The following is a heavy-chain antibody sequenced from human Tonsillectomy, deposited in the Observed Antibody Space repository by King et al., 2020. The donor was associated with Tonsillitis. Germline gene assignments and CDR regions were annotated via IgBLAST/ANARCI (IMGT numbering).Heavy chain of an antibody. V-gene: IGHV3-21*01. CDR2: ITSSSNYI. J-gene: IGHJ3*02. Sequence: VQLVESGGGLVKPGGSLRLSCATSGFTFNNYDMNWVRQAPGKGLEWVSSITSSSNYIYYADSVKGRFTISRDNARNSRFLQMNSLSPDDTAVYYCAKDKGAAYYDNSRGAFDIWGQGTLVTVSS. CDR1: GFTFNNYD. CDR3: AKDKGAAYYDNSRGAFDI. D-gene: IGHD3-22*01.